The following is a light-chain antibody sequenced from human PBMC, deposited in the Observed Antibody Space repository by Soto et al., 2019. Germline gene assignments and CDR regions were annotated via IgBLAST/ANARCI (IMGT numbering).Light chain of an antibody. V-gene: IGLV1-44*01. J-gene: IGLJ1*01. Sequence: QSVRNQPPSTCWTPGQRVTIACSGSSSNIGSESVNWYQQLPGTAPKLLIYSYNQRPSGVPDRFSGSKSGTSASLAISGLQSEDEDDYICAAWDDSLNGYVFGLGTRSPS. CDR1: SSNIGSES. CDR3: AAWDDSLNGYV. CDR2: SYN.